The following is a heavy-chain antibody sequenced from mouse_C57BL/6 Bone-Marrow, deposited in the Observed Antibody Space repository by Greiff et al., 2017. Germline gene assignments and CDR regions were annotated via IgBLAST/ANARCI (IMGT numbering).Heavy chain of an antibody. CDR3: ARAGSSEAWFAY. Sequence: EVQLQQSGGGLVKPGGSLKLSCAASGFTFSSYAMSWVRQSPGKRLEWVATISAGGGYTYYPDNVKGRFTISRDKAKNNLYLQMSHLKSEDTAMYYCARAGSSEAWFAYWGQGTLVTVSA. J-gene: IGHJ3*01. CDR2: ISAGGGYT. CDR1: GFTFSSYA. D-gene: IGHD1-1*01. V-gene: IGHV5-4*01.